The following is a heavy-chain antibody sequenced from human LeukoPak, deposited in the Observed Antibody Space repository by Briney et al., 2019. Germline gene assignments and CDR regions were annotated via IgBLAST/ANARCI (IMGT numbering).Heavy chain of an antibody. CDR1: GFTFSSYA. CDR3: ARGARAVVITTDY. CDR2: TSYDGSIK. Sequence: PGRSLRLSCAASGFTFSSYAMHWVRQAPGKGLEWVAVTSYDGSIKYYADSVEGRFTISRDNSKNTLYLQMNSLRAEDTAVYYCARGARAVVITTDYWGQGTLVTVSS. J-gene: IGHJ4*02. D-gene: IGHD3-22*01. V-gene: IGHV3-30*04.